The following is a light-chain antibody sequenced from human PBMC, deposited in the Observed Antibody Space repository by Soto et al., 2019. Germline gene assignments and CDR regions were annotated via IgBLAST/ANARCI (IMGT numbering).Light chain of an antibody. V-gene: IGKV1-5*01. Sequence: DIQLTQSPSILPASGGDRVTITCRASQSIANRLAWYQQKPGKTPKLLIYGASTLESGVPSRFSGSGSGTEFTLTINSLQTDDFANYYCQQYNRSYTFGQGTKLEIK. CDR2: GAS. J-gene: IGKJ2*01. CDR1: QSIANR. CDR3: QQYNRSYT.